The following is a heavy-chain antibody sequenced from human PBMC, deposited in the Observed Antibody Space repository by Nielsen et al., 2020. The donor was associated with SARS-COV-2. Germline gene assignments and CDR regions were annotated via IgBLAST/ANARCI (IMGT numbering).Heavy chain of an antibody. Sequence: SLKISCAASGFTFDDYAMHWVRQAPGKGLEWVSGISWNSGSIGYADSVKGRFTISRDNAKNTLYLQMNSLRSEDTAVYYCARGGVTQSSYYYYYGMDVWGQGTTVTVSS. V-gene: IGHV3-9*01. J-gene: IGHJ6*02. D-gene: IGHD2-21*02. CDR1: GFTFDDYA. CDR3: ARGGVTQSSYYYYYGMDV. CDR2: ISWNSGSI.